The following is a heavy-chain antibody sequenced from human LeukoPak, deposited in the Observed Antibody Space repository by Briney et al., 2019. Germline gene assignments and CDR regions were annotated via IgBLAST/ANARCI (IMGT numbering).Heavy chain of an antibody. Sequence: GGSLRLSCAASGFTFSSYWMSWVRQAPGKGLEWVSAISGSGGSTYYADSVKGRFTISRDNSKNTLYLQMNSLRAEDTAVYYCAKDLLAPVFPPPLDYWGQGTLVTVSS. D-gene: IGHD2-15*01. J-gene: IGHJ4*02. CDR1: GFTFSSYW. CDR3: AKDLLAPVFPPPLDY. CDR2: ISGSGGST. V-gene: IGHV3-23*01.